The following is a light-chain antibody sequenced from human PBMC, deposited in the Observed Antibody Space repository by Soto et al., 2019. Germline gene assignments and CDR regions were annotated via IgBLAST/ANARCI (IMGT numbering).Light chain of an antibody. Sequence: QSALTQPASVSGSPGQSITMSCTGTSSDVGNYNLVSWYQQHPGKAPKLMIYEVNMRPSGDSNRFSGSKSGNTASLRISGLQAEDEADYYCCSYAGSGTWVFGGGTKVTVL. J-gene: IGLJ3*02. CDR2: EVN. CDR3: CSYAGSGTWV. CDR1: SSDVGNYNL. V-gene: IGLV2-23*02.